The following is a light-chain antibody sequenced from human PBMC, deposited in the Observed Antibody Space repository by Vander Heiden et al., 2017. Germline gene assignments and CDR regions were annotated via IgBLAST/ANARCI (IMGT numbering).Light chain of an antibody. CDR2: SNN. Sequence: QSVLTQPPSASGTPAQRVTIPCSGSSSNIGSNTVNWYQQLPGTAPKLLIYSNNQRPSGVPDRFSGSKSGTSASLAISGLQSEDEADYYCAAWDDSLNGVVFGGGTKLTVL. CDR3: AAWDDSLNGVV. CDR1: SSNIGSNT. V-gene: IGLV1-44*01. J-gene: IGLJ2*01.